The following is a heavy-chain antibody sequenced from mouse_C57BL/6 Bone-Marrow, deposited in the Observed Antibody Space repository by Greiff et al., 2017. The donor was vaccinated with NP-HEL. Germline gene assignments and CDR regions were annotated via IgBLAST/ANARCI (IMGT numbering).Heavy chain of an antibody. CDR2: IAPETGGT. J-gene: IGHJ3*01. Sequence: QVQLQQSGAELVRPGASVTLSCKASGYTFTDYEMHWVKQTPVHGLEWIGAIAPETGGTAYNQKFKGKAILTADKSSSTAYMELRSLTSEDSAVYYCTGEAWFAYWGQGTLVTVSA. V-gene: IGHV1-15*01. CDR3: TGEAWFAY. CDR1: GYTFTDYE.